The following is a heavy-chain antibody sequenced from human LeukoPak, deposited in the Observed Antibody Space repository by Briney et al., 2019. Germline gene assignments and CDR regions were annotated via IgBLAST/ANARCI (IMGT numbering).Heavy chain of an antibody. D-gene: IGHD5-24*01. Sequence: SETLSLTCTVSGGSISSYYWTWIRQPPGKGLGWIGYIYYSGSTSYNPSLMSRVTFSVDTSRNQFSLRLTSVTAADTAVYYCARVSSGSHRDGYNVVDYWGQGTLVTVSS. CDR2: IYYSGST. V-gene: IGHV4-59*01. J-gene: IGHJ4*02. CDR3: ARVSSGSHRDGYNVVDY. CDR1: GGSISSYY.